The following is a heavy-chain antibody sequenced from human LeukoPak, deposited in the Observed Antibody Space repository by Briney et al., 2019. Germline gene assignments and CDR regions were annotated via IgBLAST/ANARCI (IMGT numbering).Heavy chain of an antibody. D-gene: IGHD7-27*01. CDR1: GYTFTSYG. CDR3: VTSYRSSQGLTGAYNFDY. J-gene: IGHJ4*02. Sequence: ASVKVSCKASGYTFTSYGISWVRQAPGQGLEWMGWISAYNGNTNYAQKLQGRVTMTRDTSTSTVYMELSSLRSEDTAVYYCVTSYRSSQGLTGAYNFDYWGQGTLVTVSS. CDR2: ISAYNGNT. V-gene: IGHV1-18*01.